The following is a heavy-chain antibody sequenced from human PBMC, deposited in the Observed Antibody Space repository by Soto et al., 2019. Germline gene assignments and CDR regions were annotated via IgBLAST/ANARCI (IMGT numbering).Heavy chain of an antibody. CDR3: ARVTLKAGNWFDP. CDR1: GYTFTDYF. V-gene: IGHV1-2*02. CDR2: INPKSRGT. J-gene: IGHJ5*02. Sequence: QVQLVQSGAEVKKPGASVKVSCKTSGYTFTDYFIHWVRQAPGQGFEWMGWINPKSRGTNYAQKFQGRVTMTRDTSNSTGYMELRGLTSDDTAVYYCARVTLKAGNWFDPWGQGTLVTVSS.